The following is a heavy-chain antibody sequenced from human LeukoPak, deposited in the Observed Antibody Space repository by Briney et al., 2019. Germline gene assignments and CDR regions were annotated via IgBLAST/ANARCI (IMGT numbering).Heavy chain of an antibody. CDR1: GFTFDEYG. Sequence: GGSLRLSCAASGFTFDEYGMHWVRHAPGKGLEWVSGFSWNSGNIGYVDYVKGRFTISRDNAKNSLYLQMNSLRAEDTALYYCVRSKGFATALHWYFDLWGRGTLVTVSS. V-gene: IGHV3-9*01. CDR3: VRSKGFATALHWYFDL. J-gene: IGHJ2*01. D-gene: IGHD4-17*01. CDR2: FSWNSGNI.